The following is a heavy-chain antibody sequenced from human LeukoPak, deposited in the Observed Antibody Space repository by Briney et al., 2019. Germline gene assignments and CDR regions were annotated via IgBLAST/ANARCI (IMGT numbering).Heavy chain of an antibody. CDR2: ARNKANSYTT. CDR3: STDGYYYDSSGPRDY. V-gene: IGHV3-72*01. J-gene: IGHJ4*02. Sequence: GGSLRLSCAASGFTFSDYYMDWVRQAPGRELEWVGRARNKANSYTTEHAASVKGRFTISRDDSKSSLYLQMNSLRTEDTAVYYCSTDGYYYDSSGPRDYWGQGTLVTVSS. D-gene: IGHD3-22*01. CDR1: GFTFSDYY.